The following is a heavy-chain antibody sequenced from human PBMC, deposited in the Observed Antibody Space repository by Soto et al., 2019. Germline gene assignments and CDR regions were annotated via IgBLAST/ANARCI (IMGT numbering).Heavy chain of an antibody. CDR1: GGSMSSHY. V-gene: IGHV4-59*11. D-gene: IGHD3-16*01. CDR3: ARADPDASVGF. CDR2: ISYSGSS. J-gene: IGHJ4*02. Sequence: SETLSLTSTVSGGSMSSHYWTWLRQPPGKGLEWIGYISYSGSSYYNPSLKSRVTISADTSRNQFSLRLTSVIAADTAVYFCARADPDASVGFWGQGTLVTVSS.